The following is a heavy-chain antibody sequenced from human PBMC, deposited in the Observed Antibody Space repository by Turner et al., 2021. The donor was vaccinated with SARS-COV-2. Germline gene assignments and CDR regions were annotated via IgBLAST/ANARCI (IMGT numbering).Heavy chain of an antibody. CDR3: AREMAAHYGSGSYYSAPFDY. CDR1: GFTVSSHY. J-gene: IGHJ4*02. CDR2: ISYDGSNK. Sequence: VQLVESGGGLIQPGGSLGLSCAASGFTVSSHYMSWVRQAPGKGLGWVAVISYDGSNKYYADSVKGRFTISRDNSKNTLYLQMNSLRAEDTAVYYCAREMAAHYGSGSYYSAPFDYWGQGTLVTVS. V-gene: IGHV3-30-3*01. D-gene: IGHD3-10*01.